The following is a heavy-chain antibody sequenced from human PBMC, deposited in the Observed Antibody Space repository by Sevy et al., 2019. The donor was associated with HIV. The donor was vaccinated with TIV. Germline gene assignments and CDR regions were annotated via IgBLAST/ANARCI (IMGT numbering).Heavy chain of an antibody. J-gene: IGHJ4*02. Sequence: GGSLRLSCAASGFRFSSISMNWVRQAPGKELEWVSYITSSSSTIFYADSVKGRFTISRDNAKNSLYLQMSSLRDEDTAVYYCARAQADYGDFGGHFDHWGQGSLVTVSS. V-gene: IGHV3-48*02. CDR3: ARAQADYGDFGGHFDH. CDR2: ITSSSSTI. D-gene: IGHD4-17*01. CDR1: GFRFSSIS.